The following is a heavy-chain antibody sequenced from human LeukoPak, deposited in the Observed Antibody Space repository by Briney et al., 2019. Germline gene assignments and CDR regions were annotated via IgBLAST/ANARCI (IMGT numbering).Heavy chain of an antibody. Sequence: PSETLSLTCTVSGGSISSSSYYWGWIRQPPGNGLEWIGSIYYSGSTYYNPSLKSRVTISVDTSKNQFSLKLSSVTAADTAVYYCARDFVRYFDWSGNGNFDYWGQGTLVTVSS. CDR1: GGSISSSSYY. J-gene: IGHJ4*02. D-gene: IGHD3-9*01. V-gene: IGHV4-39*07. CDR2: IYYSGST. CDR3: ARDFVRYFDWSGNGNFDY.